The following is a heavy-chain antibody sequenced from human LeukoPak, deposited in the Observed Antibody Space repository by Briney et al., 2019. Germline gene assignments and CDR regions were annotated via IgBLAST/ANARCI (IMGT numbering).Heavy chain of an antibody. J-gene: IGHJ4*02. CDR3: AKDYCRDGNCPFPFLDS. V-gene: IGHV3-23*01. CDR2: ITGTGGR. Sequence: GGSLRLSCAVSGFTLTNHGVSWVRQAPGKGLEWVSIITGTGGRYYGDSVKGRFILPRDNSKNTVYMQMSSLRAEDTATYYCAKDYCRDGNCPFPFLDSGGQGPLVPFSS. D-gene: IGHD2-15*01. CDR1: GFTLTNHG.